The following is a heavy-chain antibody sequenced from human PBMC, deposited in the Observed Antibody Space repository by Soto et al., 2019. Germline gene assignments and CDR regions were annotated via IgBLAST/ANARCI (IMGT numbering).Heavy chain of an antibody. D-gene: IGHD2-2*01. CDR2: ISHSGDT. Sequence: QLQESGPGLVKPSETLSLTCAVSGYVITNGYHWGWIRQPPGKELEWIGTISHSGDTYYNPSLKSRVTISIDTAKNPLSLILSSVTAADTATYYCTRIYCTTTSCFINGMDVWGQGTTVIVSS. J-gene: IGHJ6*02. CDR3: TRIYCTTTSCFINGMDV. CDR1: GYVITNGYH. V-gene: IGHV4-38-2*01.